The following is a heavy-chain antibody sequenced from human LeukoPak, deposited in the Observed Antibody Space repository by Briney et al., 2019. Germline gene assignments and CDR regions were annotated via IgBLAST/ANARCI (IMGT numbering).Heavy chain of an antibody. J-gene: IGHJ4*02. Sequence: GGSLRLSCAASGFTFSSYALHWVRQAPGKGLEYVSAISSNGGSAYYANSVKGRFTISRDNSKNTLYLQMGSLRAEDMAVYYCARWSSGYYYDYWGQGTLVTVSS. V-gene: IGHV3-64*01. CDR2: ISSNGGSA. D-gene: IGHD3-22*01. CDR3: ARWSSGYYYDY. CDR1: GFTFSSYA.